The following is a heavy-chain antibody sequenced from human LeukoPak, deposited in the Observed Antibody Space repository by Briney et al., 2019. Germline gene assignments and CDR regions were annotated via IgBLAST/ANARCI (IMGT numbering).Heavy chain of an antibody. CDR1: GFRFSDYW. Sequence: GGSLRLSCAASGFRFSDYWMHWVRQAPGKGLVWVSRVNKDGSDTTYADSVKGRFTISRDNAKNTVYLQMHSLTVEDTAVYYCARDVGYRVVDCGQGTLVTVS. D-gene: IGHD3-16*02. CDR3: ARDVGYRVVD. J-gene: IGHJ4*02. CDR2: VNKDGSDT. V-gene: IGHV3-74*03.